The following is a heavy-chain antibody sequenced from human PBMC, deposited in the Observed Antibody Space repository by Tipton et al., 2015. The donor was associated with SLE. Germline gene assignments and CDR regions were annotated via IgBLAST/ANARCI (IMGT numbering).Heavy chain of an antibody. CDR2: MSYRGST. Sequence: TLSLTCAVYGGSFSGYYWSWIRQPPGKGLEWIGTMSYRGSTSYNPSLKSRVAVSVDTSKNQLSLKLTSVTAADTAVYYCVRHGYSRYRAEYFQYWGQGTPVTVSS. D-gene: IGHD5-12*01. J-gene: IGHJ1*01. CDR3: VRHGYSRYRAEYFQY. V-gene: IGHV4-34*01. CDR1: GGSFSGYY.